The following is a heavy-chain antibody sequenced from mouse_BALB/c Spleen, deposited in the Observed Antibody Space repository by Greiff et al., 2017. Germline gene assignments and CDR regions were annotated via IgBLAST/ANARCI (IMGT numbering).Heavy chain of an antibody. Sequence: EVQLQESGGGLVQPGGSRKLSCAASGFTFSSFGMHWVRQAPEKGLEWVAYISSGSSTIYYADTVKGRFTISRDNPKNTLFLQMTSLRSEDTAMYYCARGSWYFDVWGAGTTVTVSS. CDR1: GFTFSSFG. CDR3: ARGSWYFDV. CDR2: ISSGSSTI. J-gene: IGHJ1*01. V-gene: IGHV5-17*02.